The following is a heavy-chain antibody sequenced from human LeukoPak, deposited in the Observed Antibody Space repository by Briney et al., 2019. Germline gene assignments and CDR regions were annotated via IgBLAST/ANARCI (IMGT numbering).Heavy chain of an antibody. CDR2: ISYDGSNK. V-gene: IGHV3-30*03. CDR3: ARVGNVYMITFDEDAFDI. D-gene: IGHD3-16*01. Sequence: GGSLRLSCAASGFTFSNYVLTWVRQAPGKGLEWVAVISYDGSNKYYADSVKGRFTISRDNSKNTLYLQMNSLRAEDTAVYYCARVGNVYMITFDEDAFDIWGQGTMVTVSS. CDR1: GFTFSNYV. J-gene: IGHJ3*02.